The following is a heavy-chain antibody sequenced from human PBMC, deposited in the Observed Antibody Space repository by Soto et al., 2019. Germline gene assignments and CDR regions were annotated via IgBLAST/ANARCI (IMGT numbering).Heavy chain of an antibody. CDR3: TTGSVEGV. CDR1: GLPISNAW. D-gene: IGHD2-15*01. CDR2: IKTKSEGGPT. J-gene: IGHJ6*02. Sequence: GGSLSLSCAASGLPISNAWMNWVRQAPGKGLEWVGRIKTKSEGGPTDYAAAVKGRFTVSRDDSKNTLYLQMNSLKTEDTAVYYCTTGSVEGVWGQGTTVTVSS. V-gene: IGHV3-15*07.